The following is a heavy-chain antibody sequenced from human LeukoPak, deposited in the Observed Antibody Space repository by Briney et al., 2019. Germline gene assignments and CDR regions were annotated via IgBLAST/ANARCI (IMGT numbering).Heavy chain of an antibody. Sequence: SETLSLTCAVYGGSFSGYYWSWIRQPPGKGLEWIGYIYYSGSTYYNPSLKSRVTISVDTSKNQFSLKLSSVTAADTAVYYCARVPQVRGEFVGFDPWGQGTLVTVSS. CDR2: IYYSGST. J-gene: IGHJ5*02. V-gene: IGHV4-30-4*08. CDR1: GGSFSGYY. D-gene: IGHD3-10*01. CDR3: ARVPQVRGEFVGFDP.